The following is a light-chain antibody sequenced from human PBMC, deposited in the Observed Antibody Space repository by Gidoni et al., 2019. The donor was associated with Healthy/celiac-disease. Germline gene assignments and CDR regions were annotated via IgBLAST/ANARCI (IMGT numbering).Light chain of an antibody. CDR1: QSVSSSY. CDR2: GAS. Sequence: SPGTLSLSPGERATLSCRASQSVSSSYLAWYQQKPGQAPRLLIYGASSRATRIPDRFSGSGSGTDITLTISRLEPEDFAVYYCQQYGSSPQTFGQGTKVEIK. CDR3: QQYGSSPQT. V-gene: IGKV3-20*01. J-gene: IGKJ1*01.